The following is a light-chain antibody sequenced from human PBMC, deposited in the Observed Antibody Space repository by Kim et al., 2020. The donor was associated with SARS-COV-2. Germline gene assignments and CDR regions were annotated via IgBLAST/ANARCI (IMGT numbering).Light chain of an antibody. Sequence: ASVGDRVTITCRASQDIANSLAWYQQKPGKVPKVLIYAASTLQSGVPSRFSGSGSGTEFTLTIGSLQTEDVATYYCQKYNSAPWTFGPGTKVDIK. CDR2: AAS. CDR3: QKYNSAPWT. V-gene: IGKV1-27*01. J-gene: IGKJ1*01. CDR1: QDIANS.